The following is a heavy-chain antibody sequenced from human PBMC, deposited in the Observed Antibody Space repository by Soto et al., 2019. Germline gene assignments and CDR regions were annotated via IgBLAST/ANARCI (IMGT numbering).Heavy chain of an antibody. CDR1: GFTFSSYA. Sequence: QVQLVESGGGVVQPGRSLRLSCAASGFTFSSYAMHWVRQAPGKGLEWVAVISYDGSNKYYADYVKGRFTISRDNSKNTLYLQMNSLRAEDTAVYCCARAPDESSGWYPGYWGQGTLVTVSS. CDR2: ISYDGSNK. J-gene: IGHJ4*02. V-gene: IGHV3-30-3*01. D-gene: IGHD6-19*01. CDR3: ARAPDESSGWYPGY.